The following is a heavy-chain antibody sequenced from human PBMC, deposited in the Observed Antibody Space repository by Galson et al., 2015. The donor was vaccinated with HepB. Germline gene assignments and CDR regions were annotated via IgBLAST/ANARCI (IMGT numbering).Heavy chain of an antibody. CDR2: ISSSNSYI. CDR3: ASDFLGGYSYGSYYYYGMDV. D-gene: IGHD5-18*01. Sequence: SLRLSCAASGFTFSSYSMNWVRQAPGKGLEWVSSISSSNSYIYYADSVQGRFTISRDNAKNSLYLQMNSLRAEDTAVYYCASDFLGGYSYGSYYYYGMDVWGQGTTVTVSS. CDR1: GFTFSSYS. J-gene: IGHJ6*02. V-gene: IGHV3-21*01.